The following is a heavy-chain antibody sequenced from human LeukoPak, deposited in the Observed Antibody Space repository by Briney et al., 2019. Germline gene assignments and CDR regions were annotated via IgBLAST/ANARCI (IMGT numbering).Heavy chain of an antibody. CDR1: DGSISDYY. V-gene: IGHV4-59*01. J-gene: IGHJ5*02. CDR3: ARDHGRSTSCFDCGWFDP. CDR2: MSYTGSA. Sequence: KASETLSLTCTVSDGSISDYYWSWIRQPPGKGLEWIASMSYTGSAYYNPSLKSRITMSVDTFNNQFSLNLASVTAADTAIYYCARDHGRSTSCFDCGWFDPWGQGTLVTVSS. D-gene: IGHD2-2*01.